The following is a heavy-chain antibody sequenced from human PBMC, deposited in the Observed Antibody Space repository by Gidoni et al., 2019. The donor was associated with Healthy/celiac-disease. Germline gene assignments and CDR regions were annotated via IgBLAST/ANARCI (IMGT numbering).Heavy chain of an antibody. Sequence: EVQLVESGGGLVQPGGSLRLSCTASGFTFSSYSMNWVRQAPGKGLEWVSYISSSSSTIYYADSVKGRFTISRDNAKNSLYLQMNSLRDEDTAVYYCARDANRKYCSSTSCYEFDYWGQGTLVTVSS. V-gene: IGHV3-48*02. CDR1: GFTFSSYS. CDR3: ARDANRKYCSSTSCYEFDY. D-gene: IGHD2-2*01. J-gene: IGHJ4*02. CDR2: ISSSSSTI.